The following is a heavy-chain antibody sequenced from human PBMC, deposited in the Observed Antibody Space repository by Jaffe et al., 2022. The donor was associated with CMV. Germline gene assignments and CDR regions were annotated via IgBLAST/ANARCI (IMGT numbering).Heavy chain of an antibody. J-gene: IGHJ5*02. D-gene: IGHD3-22*01. V-gene: IGHV3-23*01. CDR1: GFTFSDYA. Sequence: DVQVLESGGGLVQPGGSLRLSCAASGFTFSDYAMSWVRQAPGKGLEWVSTISNSGTSTYYPASVRGRFTISRDNSKNTLYLQLSSLRPDDTAVYYCAKDRPMSYDTSGPRATNWFDPWGQGTLVTVSS. CDR2: ISNSGTST. CDR3: AKDRPMSYDTSGPRATNWFDP.